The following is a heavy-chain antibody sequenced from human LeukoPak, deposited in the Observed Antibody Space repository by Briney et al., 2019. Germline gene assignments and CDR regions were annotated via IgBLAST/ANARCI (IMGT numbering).Heavy chain of an antibody. V-gene: IGHV4-38-2*01. CDR3: ARGWGCGDYGAQGY. CDR1: GYSISSGYY. J-gene: IGHJ4*02. Sequence: SETLSLTCAVSGYSISSGYYWGWIRQPPGKGLEWIGSIYHSGSTYYNPSLKSRLTISVDTSKNQFSLKLSSVTAADTAVYYCARGWGCGDYGAQGYWGQGTLVTVSS. CDR2: IYHSGST. D-gene: IGHD4-17*01.